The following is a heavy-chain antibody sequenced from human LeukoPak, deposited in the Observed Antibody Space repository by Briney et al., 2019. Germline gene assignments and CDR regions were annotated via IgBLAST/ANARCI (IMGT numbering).Heavy chain of an antibody. J-gene: IGHJ4*02. V-gene: IGHV3-23*01. Sequence: GGSLRLSCAASGLTFSSYAMSWARQAPGKGLEWVSAISGSGGSTYYADSVRGRFTISRDNSKNTLYLQMNSLGAEDTAVYYCARVSYYDSSGYYFLSYVDYWGQGTLVTVSS. D-gene: IGHD3-22*01. CDR2: ISGSGGST. CDR1: GLTFSSYA. CDR3: ARVSYYDSSGYYFLSYVDY.